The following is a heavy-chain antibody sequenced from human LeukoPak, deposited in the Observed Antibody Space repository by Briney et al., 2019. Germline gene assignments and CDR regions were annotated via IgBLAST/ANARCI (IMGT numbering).Heavy chain of an antibody. Sequence: SVKVSCKASGGTFSSYAISWVRQAPGQGLEWMGRIVPILGIANYAQKFKGRVTMTRNTSISTAYMELSSLRSEDTAVYYCARVPIAAAGTNWFDPWGQGTLVTVSS. D-gene: IGHD6-13*01. J-gene: IGHJ5*02. V-gene: IGHV1-69*04. CDR1: GGTFSSYA. CDR3: ARVPIAAAGTNWFDP. CDR2: IVPILGIA.